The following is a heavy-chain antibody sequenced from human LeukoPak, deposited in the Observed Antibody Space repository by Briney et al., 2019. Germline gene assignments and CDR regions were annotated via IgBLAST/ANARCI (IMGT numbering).Heavy chain of an antibody. CDR1: GFTFSSYG. J-gene: IGHJ4*02. Sequence: GGSLRLSCAASGFTFSSYGMHWVRQAPGKGLEWVAFIRYDGSNKYYADSVKGRFTISRDNSKNTLYLQMNSLRAEDTAVYYCAKDLGHDYGDYYYWGRGTLVTVSS. V-gene: IGHV3-30*02. CDR3: AKDLGHDYGDYYY. D-gene: IGHD4-17*01. CDR2: IRYDGSNK.